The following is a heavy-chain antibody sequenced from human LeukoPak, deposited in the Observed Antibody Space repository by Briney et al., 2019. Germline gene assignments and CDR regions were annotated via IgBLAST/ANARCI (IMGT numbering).Heavy chain of an antibody. CDR1: GYTFTSYG. J-gene: IGHJ4*02. V-gene: IGHV1-18*01. Sequence: ASVKVSCKASGYTFTSYGISWVRQAPGQGLEWMGWISAYNGNTNYAQKLQGRITMTTDTSTSTAYMELRSLRSDDAAVYYCARSNYYDSSGYPDVGWGQGTLVTVSS. CDR3: ARSNYYDSSGYPDVG. D-gene: IGHD3-22*01. CDR2: ISAYNGNT.